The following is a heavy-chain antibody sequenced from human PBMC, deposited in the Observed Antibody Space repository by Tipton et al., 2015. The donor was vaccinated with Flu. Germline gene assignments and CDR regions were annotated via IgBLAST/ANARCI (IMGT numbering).Heavy chain of an antibody. CDR2: IYSGGST. CDR3: VRVRPAAQADGMDV. J-gene: IGHJ6*02. Sequence: QLVQSGGGLIQPGGSLRLSCGASGFSVLSNHLSWVRQAPGTGLECVSVIYSGGSTYYADSVRGRFTISRDNSRDTVYLQMNSLRAEDTAVYYGVRVRPAAQADGMDVWGQGNTVNVS. V-gene: IGHV3-53*01. D-gene: IGHD6-25*01. CDR1: GFSVLSNH.